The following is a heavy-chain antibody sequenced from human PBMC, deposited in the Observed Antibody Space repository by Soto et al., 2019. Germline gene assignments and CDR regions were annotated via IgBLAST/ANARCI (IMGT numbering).Heavy chain of an antibody. CDR3: ARQDGFALFYFDY. CDR1: GYSFTNYW. CDR2: IYPGDSDT. V-gene: IGHV5-51*01. Sequence: PGESLKISCKGSGYSFTNYWIAWVRQMPGKGLEWMGIIYPGDSDTRYSPSFQGQVTISADKSISAAYLQWSSLKASDTAMYYCARQDGFALFYFDYWGQGTLVTVSS. J-gene: IGHJ4*02. D-gene: IGHD5-12*01.